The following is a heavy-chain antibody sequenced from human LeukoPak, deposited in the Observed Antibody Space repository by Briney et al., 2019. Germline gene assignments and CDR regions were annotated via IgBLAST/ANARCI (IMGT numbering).Heavy chain of an antibody. V-gene: IGHV1-8*01. CDR3: ARTYYYDSGSDNWFDP. D-gene: IGHD3-10*01. CDR2: MNPNSGNT. Sequence: ASVKVSCKASGYTFTSYDINWVRQATGQGLEWMGWMNPNSGNTGYAQKFQGRVTMSRNTSISTAYMELSSLRSEDTAVYYCARTYYYDSGSDNWFDPWGRGTLVTVSS. J-gene: IGHJ5*02. CDR1: GYTFTSYD.